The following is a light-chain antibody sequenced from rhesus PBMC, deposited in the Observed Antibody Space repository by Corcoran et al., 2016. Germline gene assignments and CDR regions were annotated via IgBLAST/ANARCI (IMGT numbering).Light chain of an antibody. V-gene: IGKV1S9*01. CDR2: RAF. J-gene: IGKJ4*01. CDR3: QQGYNYPLT. CDR1: QSLSNF. Sequence: DIQMTQSPSSLSASVGDRVTITCQASQSLSNFVNWYQQKPGTTPKLLIYRAFSLKSGIPSRFSGRWAGTDFTLTISSLQPEDCATYYCQQGYNYPLTFGGGTKVELK.